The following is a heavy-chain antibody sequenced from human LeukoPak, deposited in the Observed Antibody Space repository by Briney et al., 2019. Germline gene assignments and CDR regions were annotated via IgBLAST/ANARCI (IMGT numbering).Heavy chain of an antibody. V-gene: IGHV3-33*01. CDR2: IWYDGSNK. CDR3: ARLAYGDYVADY. Sequence: AGGSLRLSCAASGFTFSSYGMHWVRQAPGKGLEWVAAIWYDGSNKYYADSVKGRFTISRDNAKNSLYLQMNSLRDEDTAVYYCARLAYGDYVADYWGQGTLVTVSS. J-gene: IGHJ4*02. D-gene: IGHD4-17*01. CDR1: GFTFSSYG.